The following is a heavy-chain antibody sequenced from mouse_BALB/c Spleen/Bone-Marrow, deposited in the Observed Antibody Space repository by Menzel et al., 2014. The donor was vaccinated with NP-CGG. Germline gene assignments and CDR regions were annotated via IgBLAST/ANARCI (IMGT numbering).Heavy chain of an antibody. J-gene: IGHJ4*01. D-gene: IGHD2-1*01. CDR2: ISSGGGNI. CDR1: GFTFSSYS. CDR3: VRSSPFFNGKGGDYAMDY. V-gene: IGHV5-9*03. Sequence: DVMLVESGGDLVKSGGPLKLSCAASGFTFSSYSMSWVRQIPEKRLEWVVTISSGGGNIYYPDSVKGRFTISRDNAKNNLYLQMSSLRSEDTALYYCVRSSPFFNGKGGDYAMDYWGQGTSVTVSS.